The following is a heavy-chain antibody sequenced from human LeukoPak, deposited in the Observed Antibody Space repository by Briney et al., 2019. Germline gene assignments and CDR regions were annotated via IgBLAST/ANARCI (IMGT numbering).Heavy chain of an antibody. Sequence: PGGSLRLSCAASGFTFSSYGMHWVRQAPGKGLEWVALISYDGSNKYYADSVKGRFTISRDNSKNTLYLQMNSLRAEDRAVYYCLSQLVHGFDYWGQGTLVTVSS. D-gene: IGHD6-6*01. J-gene: IGHJ4*02. CDR2: ISYDGSNK. CDR3: LSQLVHGFDY. V-gene: IGHV3-30*03. CDR1: GFTFSSYG.